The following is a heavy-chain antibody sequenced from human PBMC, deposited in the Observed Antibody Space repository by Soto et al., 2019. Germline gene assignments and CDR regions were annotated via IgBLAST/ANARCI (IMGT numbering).Heavy chain of an antibody. J-gene: IGHJ5*02. CDR1: GFTFGDYA. D-gene: IGHD2-2*01. V-gene: IGHV3-49*03. Sequence: GGSLRLSCTASGFTFGDYAMSWFRQAPGKGLEWVGFIRSKAYGGTTEYAASVKGRFTISRDDSKSIAYLQMNSLKTEDTAVYYCTRARNLTSQNWFDPWGQGTLVTVSS. CDR3: TRARNLTSQNWFDP. CDR2: IRSKAYGGTT.